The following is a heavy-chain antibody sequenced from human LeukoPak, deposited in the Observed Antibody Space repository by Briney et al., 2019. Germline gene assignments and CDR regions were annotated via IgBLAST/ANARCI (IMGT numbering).Heavy chain of an antibody. D-gene: IGHD4-17*01. CDR1: GGTFNNSA. J-gene: IGHJ5*02. V-gene: IGHV1-69*05. CDR2: IMPLFGTA. Sequence: SVKVSCKTFGGTFNNSAISWVRQAPGQGLEWLGGIMPLFGTAGYAQKFQDRVTITKDESTRTVYLELTSLTSDDTAVYYCARDVHGDYGSGWFDPWGQGTLVSVSS. CDR3: ARDVHGDYGSGWFDP.